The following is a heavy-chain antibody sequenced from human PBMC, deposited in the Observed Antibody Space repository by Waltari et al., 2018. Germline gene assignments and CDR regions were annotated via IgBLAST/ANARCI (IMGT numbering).Heavy chain of an antibody. CDR1: GYTLTELS. CDR3: ATDSVGKAAPGVIYDY. V-gene: IGHV1-24*01. CDR2: FDPEDGEK. D-gene: IGHD6-13*01. Sequence: QVQLVQSGAEVKKPGASVKVSCKVSGYTLTELSMHWVRQAPGKGLEWMGGFDPEDGEKIYAQKCRGEVTRTEDTSTDTAYMERSSLRSEDTAVYYCATDSVGKAAPGVIYDYWGQGTLVTVSS. J-gene: IGHJ4*02.